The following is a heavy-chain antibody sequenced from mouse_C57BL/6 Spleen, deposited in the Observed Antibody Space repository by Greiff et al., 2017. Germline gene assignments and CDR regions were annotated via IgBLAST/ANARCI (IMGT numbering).Heavy chain of an antibody. Sequence: QVQLKQSGAELMKPGASVKLSCKATGYTFTGYWIEWVKQRPGHGLEWIGEILPGSGSTNYNEKFKGKATFTADTSSNTAYMQLSSVTTEDSAIYYGASAYYSNYVGFDYWGQGTTLTVSS. V-gene: IGHV1-9*01. J-gene: IGHJ2*01. CDR1: GYTFTGYW. CDR2: ILPGSGST. D-gene: IGHD2-5*01. CDR3: ASAYYSNYVGFDY.